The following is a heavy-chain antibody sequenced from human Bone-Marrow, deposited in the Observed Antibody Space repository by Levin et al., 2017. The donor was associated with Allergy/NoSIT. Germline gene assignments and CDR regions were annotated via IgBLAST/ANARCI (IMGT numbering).Heavy chain of an antibody. CDR3: ARGRNWHGYYFDD. Sequence: GGSLRLSCVASGFTFGSYWMSWVRQAPGKGLEWVANINRDGLEKFYVDSVKGRFTISRDNAKNSFFLQMTSLRGEDTGVYYCARGRNWHGYYFDDWGQGALVSVSS. J-gene: IGHJ4*02. D-gene: IGHD3-3*01. CDR1: GFTFGSYW. CDR2: INRDGLEK. V-gene: IGHV3-7*04.